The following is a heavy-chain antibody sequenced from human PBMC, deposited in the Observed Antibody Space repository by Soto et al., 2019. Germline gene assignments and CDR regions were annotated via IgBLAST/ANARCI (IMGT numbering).Heavy chain of an antibody. Sequence: EVQLLESGGGLVQPGGSLRLSCAASGFTFNNYAMTWVRQAPGKGLEWVSASSGGGDTTSYADSVKGRFTVSRDGSKNTMYLQMRRLRAEDTALYYCAKGRGGSGSLTPRVDFWGQGTLVTVSS. CDR1: GFTFNNYA. CDR3: AKGRGGSGSLTPRVDF. J-gene: IGHJ4*02. CDR2: SSGGGDTT. V-gene: IGHV3-23*01. D-gene: IGHD3-10*01.